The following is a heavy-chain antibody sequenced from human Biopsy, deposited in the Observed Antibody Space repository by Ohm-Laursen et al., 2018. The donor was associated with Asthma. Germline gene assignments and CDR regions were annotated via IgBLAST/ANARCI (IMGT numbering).Heavy chain of an antibody. CDR1: GGYIDSHDWS. V-gene: IGHV4-30-4*01. Sequence: TLSLTCTVSGGYIDSHDWSWCWIRQSPGKGLQWLRYAHFSGSTHYNPSLDRRIRMSVDTSKSQVSLSLTSVSAADTDVYFCARVRRYGDIFFGMDVWGQGTTVTVSS. CDR2: AHFSGST. D-gene: IGHD4-17*01. J-gene: IGHJ6*01. CDR3: ARVRRYGDIFFGMDV.